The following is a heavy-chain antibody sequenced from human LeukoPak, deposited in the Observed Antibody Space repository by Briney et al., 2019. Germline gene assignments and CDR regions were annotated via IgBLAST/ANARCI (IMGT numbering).Heavy chain of an antibody. V-gene: IGHV3-48*01. CDR1: GFTFSSYS. CDR2: ISSSSSTI. D-gene: IGHD3-3*01. J-gene: IGHJ6*03. CDR3: ASVRKYYDFWSGYTYYYYMDV. Sequence: GGSLRLSCAASGFTFSSYSMNWVRQAPGKGLEWVSYISSSSSTIYYADSVKGRFTISRDNAKNSLYLQMNSLRAEDTAVYYCASVRKYYDFWSGYTYYYYMDVWGKGTTVTVSS.